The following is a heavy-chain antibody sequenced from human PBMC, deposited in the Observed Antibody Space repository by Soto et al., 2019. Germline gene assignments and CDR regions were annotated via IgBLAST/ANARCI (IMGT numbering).Heavy chain of an antibody. Sequence: SETLSLTCTVSGGSLTNYYWSWIRQPAGKALEWIGRVYTVGSTNYNPSFKSRVTMSIDTSKNQFSLRLASATAADTAVYYCARSPLTHSYAQFDSWGQGSLVTVSS. D-gene: IGHD3-16*01. CDR3: ARSPLTHSYAQFDS. J-gene: IGHJ4*02. V-gene: IGHV4-4*07. CDR2: VYTVGST. CDR1: GGSLTNYY.